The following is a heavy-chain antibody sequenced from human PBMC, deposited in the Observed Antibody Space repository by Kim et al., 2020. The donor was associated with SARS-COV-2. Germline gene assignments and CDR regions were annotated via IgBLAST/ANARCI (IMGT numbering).Heavy chain of an antibody. CDR2: IYYSGST. V-gene: IGHV4-39*01. CDR1: GGSISSSSYY. CDR3: ARRSRLGYCSSTSCYNWFDP. J-gene: IGHJ5*02. D-gene: IGHD2-2*01. Sequence: SETLSLTCTVSGGSISSSSYYWGWIRQPPGKGLEWIGSIYYSGSTYYNPSLKSRVTISVDTSKNQFSLKLSSVTAADTAVYYCARRSRLGYCSSTSCYNWFDPWGQGPLVTVSS.